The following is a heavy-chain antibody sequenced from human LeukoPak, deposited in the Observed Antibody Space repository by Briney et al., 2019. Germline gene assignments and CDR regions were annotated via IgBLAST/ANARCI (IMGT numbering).Heavy chain of an antibody. CDR3: AKRGPSTVTTSYYFDY. D-gene: IGHD4-17*01. CDR2: INRVGTTT. CDR1: GFTFSDYA. J-gene: IGHJ4*02. Sequence: PGGSLRLSCAVSGFTFSDYAVSWVRQAPGKGLEWVSAINRVGTTTYYADSVNGRFTISRDNSKDTVYLQMNSLRAEDTAVYYCAKRGPSTVTTSYYFDYWGQGTLVTVSS. V-gene: IGHV3-23*01.